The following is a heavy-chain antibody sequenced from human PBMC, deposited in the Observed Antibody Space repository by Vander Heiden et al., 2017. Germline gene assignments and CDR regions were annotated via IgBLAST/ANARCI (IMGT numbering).Heavy chain of an antibody. J-gene: IGHJ2*01. CDR1: GGSISSGGYY. CDR3: ARDTERYCSSTSCSLREFDL. CDR2: IYYSGST. V-gene: IGHV4-31*03. D-gene: IGHD2-2*01. Sequence: QVQLQESGPGLVKPSQTLSLTCPVSGGSISSGGYYWSWIRQHPGKGLEWIGYIYYSGSTYYNPSLKSRVTIAVDTSKNQFSLKLSSVTAADTAVYYCARDTERYCSSTSCSLREFDLWGRGTLVTVSS.